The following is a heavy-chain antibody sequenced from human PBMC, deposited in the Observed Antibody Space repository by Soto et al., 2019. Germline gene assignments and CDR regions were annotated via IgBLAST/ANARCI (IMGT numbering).Heavy chain of an antibody. D-gene: IGHD5-18*01. V-gene: IGHV4-61*01. J-gene: IGHJ5*02. CDR3: AKDSGYNYGYFRWFDP. CDR2: IFYSGST. Sequence: SETLSLTCTVSGGSVSSGSYYWSWIRQPPGKGLEWIGHIFYSGSTNYNPALKSRVTISVDTSKSQSSLKLSSVTAADTAVYYCAKDSGYNYGYFRWFDPWGQGTLVTVSS. CDR1: GGSVSSGSYY.